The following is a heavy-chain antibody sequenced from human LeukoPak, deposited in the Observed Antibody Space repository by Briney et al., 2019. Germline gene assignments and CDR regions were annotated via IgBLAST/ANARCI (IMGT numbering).Heavy chain of an antibody. CDR2: IYYSGST. CDR1: GGSISSYY. CDR3: ARPMVGATRFDY. V-gene: IGHV4-59*01. D-gene: IGHD1-26*01. J-gene: IGHJ4*02. Sequence: SETLSPTCTVSGGSISSYYWSWIRQPPGKGLKWIGYIYYSGSTNYNPSLKSRVTISVDTSKNQFSLKLSSVTAADTAVYYCARPMVGATRFDYWGQGTLVTVSS.